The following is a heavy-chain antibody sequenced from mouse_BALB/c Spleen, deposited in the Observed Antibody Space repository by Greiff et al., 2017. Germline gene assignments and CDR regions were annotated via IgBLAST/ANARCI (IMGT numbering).Heavy chain of an antibody. V-gene: IGHV1-67*01. D-gene: IGHD1-2*01. CDR2: ISTYYGNT. CDR1: SYTFTDSA. J-gene: IGHJ4*01. Sequence: QVQLQQSGPELVRPGVSVKISCKGSSYTFTDSAMHWVKQSHAKSLEWIGVISTYYGNTNYNQKFKGKATMTVDKSSSTAYMELARLTSEDSAVYYCARSTAIYAMDYWGQGTSVTVSS. CDR3: ARSTAIYAMDY.